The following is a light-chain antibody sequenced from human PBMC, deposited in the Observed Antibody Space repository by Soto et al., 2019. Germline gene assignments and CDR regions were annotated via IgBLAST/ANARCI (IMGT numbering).Light chain of an antibody. Sequence: DIQMTQSPSTLSASVGDRVTITCRASQSISTWLAWFQKKPGKAPKVLIYDASTLQSGVPSRFSGSGSGTEFTLTISSLQPDDFATYYCQQYNTYWTFGQGTKVDIK. CDR1: QSISTW. CDR2: DAS. J-gene: IGKJ1*01. V-gene: IGKV1-5*01. CDR3: QQYNTYWT.